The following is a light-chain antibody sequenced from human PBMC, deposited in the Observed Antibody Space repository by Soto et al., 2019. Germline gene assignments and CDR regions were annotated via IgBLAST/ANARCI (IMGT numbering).Light chain of an antibody. Sequence: QSVLTQPPSAAGTPGQRVTISCSGTYSNFGSNTVTLYQHLPGTAPKLLIYNNDHRPSGVPGRYSGSKSDTSASLAISGLQSEDEADYYCAAWDDSLNGPVFGGGTKLTVL. J-gene: IGLJ3*02. CDR1: YSNFGSNT. CDR2: NND. V-gene: IGLV1-44*01. CDR3: AAWDDSLNGPV.